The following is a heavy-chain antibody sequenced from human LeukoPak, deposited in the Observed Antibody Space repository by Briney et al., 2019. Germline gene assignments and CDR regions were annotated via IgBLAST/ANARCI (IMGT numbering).Heavy chain of an antibody. CDR1: GGSFGGYY. CDR2: INHSGST. D-gene: IGHD3-22*01. J-gene: IGHJ4*02. V-gene: IGHV4-34*01. CDR3: AVYYYDSSGYYYFDY. Sequence: SETLSLTCAVYGGSFGGYYWSWIRQPPGKGLEWIGEINHSGSTNYNPSLKSRVTISVDTSKNQFSLKLSSVTAADTAVYYCAVYYYDSSGYYYFDYWGQGTLVTVSS.